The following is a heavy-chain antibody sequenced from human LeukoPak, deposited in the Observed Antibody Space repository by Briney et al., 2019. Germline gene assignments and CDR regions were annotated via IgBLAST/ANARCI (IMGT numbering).Heavy chain of an antibody. CDR1: GYTFTGYY. D-gene: IGHD6-13*01. J-gene: IGHJ4*02. CDR3: ARRIAAAGTMGFDY. Sequence: GASVKVSCKASGYTFTGYYMHWVRQAPGQGLEWMGWIYPNSGGTNYAQKFQGRVTMTRDTSISTAYMELSRLRSDDTAVYYCARRIAAAGTMGFDYWGQGTLVTVSS. CDR2: IYPNSGGT. V-gene: IGHV1-2*02.